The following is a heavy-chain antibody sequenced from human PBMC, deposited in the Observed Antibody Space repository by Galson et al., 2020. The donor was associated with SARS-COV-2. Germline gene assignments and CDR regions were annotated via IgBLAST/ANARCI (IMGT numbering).Heavy chain of an antibody. D-gene: IGHD1-26*01. CDR3: ARLRQTRQLVGAADN. V-gene: IGHV4-31*03. Sequence: SQTVSLTCSVSGGSINSGDYYWSWIRQLPGKGLEWIGYIYYSGSTYYNPSLKSRVAISIDTAKNQFSLRLTSVTAADTAVYYCARLRQTRQLVGAADNWGQGTLVTVSS. J-gene: IGHJ4*02. CDR2: IYYSGST. CDR1: GGSINSGDYY.